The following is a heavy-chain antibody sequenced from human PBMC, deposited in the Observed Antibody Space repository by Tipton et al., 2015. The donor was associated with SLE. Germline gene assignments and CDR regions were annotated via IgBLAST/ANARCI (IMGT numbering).Heavy chain of an antibody. D-gene: IGHD4-17*01. V-gene: IGHV4-59*08. J-gene: IGHJ4*02. CDR2: IYYSGST. Sequence: TLSLTCTVSGGSISSYYWSWIRQPPGKGLEWIGYIYYSGSTNYNPSLKSRVTISVDTSKNQFSLKLSSVTAADTAVYYCARGGDYGDYGFDYWGQGTLVTGSS. CDR3: ARGGDYGDYGFDY. CDR1: GGSISSYY.